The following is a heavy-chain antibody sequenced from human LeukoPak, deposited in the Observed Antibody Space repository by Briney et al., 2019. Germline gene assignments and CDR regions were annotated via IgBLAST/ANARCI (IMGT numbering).Heavy chain of an antibody. J-gene: IGHJ5*02. CDR2: ISGSGGST. V-gene: IGHV3-23*01. CDR1: GFTFSNYA. D-gene: IGHD3-22*01. CDR3: AKDSSGYYSYNWFDP. Sequence: GGSLRLSCAASGFTFSNYAMSWVRQAPGKGLEWVSAISGSGGSTYYADSVKGRFTISRDNSKNTLYLQMNSLRAEDTAVYYCAKDSSGYYSYNWFDPWGQGTLVTVSS.